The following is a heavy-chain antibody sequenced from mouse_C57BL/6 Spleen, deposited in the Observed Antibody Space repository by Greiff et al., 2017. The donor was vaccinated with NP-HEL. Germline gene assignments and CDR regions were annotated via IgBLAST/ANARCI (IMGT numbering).Heavy chain of an antibody. CDR2: IRNKANNHAT. Sequence: EVKLVESGGGLVQPGGSMKLSCAASGFTFSDAWMDWVRQSPEKGLEWVAEIRNKANNHATYYAESVKGRFTISRDDSKSSVYLRMNSLRAEDTGIYYCTGGYGYDSGVAYWGQGTLVTVSA. D-gene: IGHD2-2*01. CDR1: GFTFSDAW. J-gene: IGHJ3*01. V-gene: IGHV6-6*01. CDR3: TGGYGYDSGVAY.